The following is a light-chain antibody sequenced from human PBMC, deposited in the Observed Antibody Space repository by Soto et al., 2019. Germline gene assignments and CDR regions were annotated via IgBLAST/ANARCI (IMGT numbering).Light chain of an antibody. CDR3: TSYTGSNTLEV. V-gene: IGLV2-14*01. CDR2: EVS. J-gene: IGLJ1*01. Sequence: QSVLTQPASVSGSPGQSITISCTGASSDVGNYKYVSWYQQHPGKAPKLMIYEVSNRPSGVSNRFSGSKSGNTAPLTISGLQPEDEADYFCTSYTGSNTLEVFGPGTKVTVL. CDR1: SSDVGNYKY.